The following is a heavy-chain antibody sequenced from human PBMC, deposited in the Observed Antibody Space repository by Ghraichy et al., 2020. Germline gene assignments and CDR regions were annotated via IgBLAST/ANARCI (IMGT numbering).Heavy chain of an antibody. J-gene: IGHJ6*02. D-gene: IGHD6-19*01. Sequence: SETLSLTCTVSGYSISSGYFWGWIRQPPGKGLEWIGTIDHSGNTSYYPSLKSRVTISVDTSQNQFSLQLSSVTAADTAVYYCARIEARLDYYYGGDVWGQGTTVTVSS. CDR1: GYSISSGYF. V-gene: IGHV4-38-2*02. CDR2: IDHSGNT. CDR3: ARIEARLDYYYGGDV.